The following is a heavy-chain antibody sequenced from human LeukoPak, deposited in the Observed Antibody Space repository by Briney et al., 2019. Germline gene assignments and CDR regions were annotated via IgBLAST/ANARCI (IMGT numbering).Heavy chain of an antibody. V-gene: IGHV3-7*03. CDR2: IKQDGSET. CDR3: ARAGWLRLNYFDY. Sequence: GESLRLSCAASGFAFSNYWMNWVRQAPGKGLEWVANIKQDGSETYYVDSVKGRFTISRDNAKNSLYLQMNSLRAEDTAVYYCARAGWLRLNYFDYWGQGTLVTVSS. CDR1: GFAFSNYW. J-gene: IGHJ4*02. D-gene: IGHD5-12*01.